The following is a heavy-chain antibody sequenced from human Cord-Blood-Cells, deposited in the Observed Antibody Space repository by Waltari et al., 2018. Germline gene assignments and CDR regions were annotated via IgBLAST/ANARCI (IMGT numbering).Heavy chain of an antibody. CDR1: GGSISSSNW. J-gene: IGHJ5*02. Sequence: QVQLQESGPGLVKPSGTLSLTCAVSGGSISSSNWWSWVRQPPGKGLEWIGEIYHSGSTNSNPSLKSRVTISVDKSKNQCSLKLSSVTAADTAVYYCARVAGYCSGGSCYNWFDPWGQGTLVTVSS. V-gene: IGHV4-4*02. D-gene: IGHD2-15*01. CDR3: ARVAGYCSGGSCYNWFDP. CDR2: IYHSGST.